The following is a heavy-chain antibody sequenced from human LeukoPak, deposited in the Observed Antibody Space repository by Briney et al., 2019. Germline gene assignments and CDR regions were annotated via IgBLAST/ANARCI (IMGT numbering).Heavy chain of an antibody. D-gene: IGHD6-19*01. Sequence: GTLRLSCAASGITIRNYGMTWVRQAPGRGLQWVSSINNSGTRTFYEDSVRGRFTISRDDSKNTIYLQMNSLRAEDTAIYYCAKDIAVAGTDDAFDIWGQGTMVTVSS. CDR2: INNSGTRT. J-gene: IGHJ3*02. CDR1: GITIRNYG. V-gene: IGHV3-23*05. CDR3: AKDIAVAGTDDAFDI.